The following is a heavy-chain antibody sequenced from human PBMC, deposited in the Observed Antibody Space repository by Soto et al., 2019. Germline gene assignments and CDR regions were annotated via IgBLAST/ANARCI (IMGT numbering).Heavy chain of an antibody. CDR1: GFTFISYG. CDR2: ISYDGSNK. Sequence: LRLSCAASGFTFISYGMHGVRQAPVKGLEWVAVISYDGSNKYYADSVKGRFTISRDNSKNTLYLQMKSLRAEDTAVYYCAKDSEELLQVGYYDYGMDVSGQGTTVTVSS. V-gene: IGHV3-30*18. D-gene: IGHD2-15*01. J-gene: IGHJ6*02. CDR3: AKDSEELLQVGYYDYGMDV.